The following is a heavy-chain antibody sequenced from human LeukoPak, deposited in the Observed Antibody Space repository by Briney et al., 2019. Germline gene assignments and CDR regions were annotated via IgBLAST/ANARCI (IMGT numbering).Heavy chain of an antibody. CDR1: GYTFTSYG. CDR3: AREQWLNPFDY. D-gene: IGHD6-19*01. J-gene: IGHJ4*02. CDR2: ISAYNANT. Sequence: ASVKVSCKASGYTFTSYGITWVRQAPGQGLDWMGWISAYNANTNYAQKLQGRVTMTTDTSTSTAYMELRSLRSDDTAVYYCAREQWLNPFDYWGQGTLVTVSS. V-gene: IGHV1-18*01.